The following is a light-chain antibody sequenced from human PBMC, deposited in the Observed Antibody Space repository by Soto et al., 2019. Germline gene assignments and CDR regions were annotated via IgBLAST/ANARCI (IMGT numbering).Light chain of an antibody. J-gene: IGLJ1*01. CDR2: DVT. CDR1: SSDVGGYNY. Sequence: QSALTQPRSVSGSPGQSVTISCTGTSSDVGGYNYVSWYQQHPGKAPKLMIYDVTKRPSGVPDRFSGSKSGNTASLTISGLQAEDEADYDCCSYAGNYKAYVFGTGTKVTVL. CDR3: CSYAGNYKAYV. V-gene: IGLV2-11*01.